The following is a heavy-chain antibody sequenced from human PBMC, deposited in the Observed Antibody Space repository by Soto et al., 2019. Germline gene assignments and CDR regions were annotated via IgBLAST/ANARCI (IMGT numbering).Heavy chain of an antibody. Sequence: GGSLRLSCAASGFTFSSYWMHWVRQAPGKGLVWVSRINSDGSSTSYADSVKGRFTISRDNAKNTLYLQMNSLRAEDTAVYYCARDPVVVPAAMPGMRITGTFLGNNWFDPWGQGTLVTVSS. CDR3: ARDPVVVPAAMPGMRITGTFLGNNWFDP. V-gene: IGHV3-74*01. D-gene: IGHD2-2*01. CDR2: INSDGSST. J-gene: IGHJ5*02. CDR1: GFTFSSYW.